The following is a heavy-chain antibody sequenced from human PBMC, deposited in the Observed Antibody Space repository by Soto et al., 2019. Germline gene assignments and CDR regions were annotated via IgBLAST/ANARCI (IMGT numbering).Heavy chain of an antibody. CDR2: IYYSGST. CDR1: GGSFSGYY. CDR3: ARYSGYEGFDY. D-gene: IGHD5-12*01. Sequence: SETLSLTCAVYGGSFSGYYWCWIRQHPEKGQEWIGYIYYSGSTYYNPSLKSRVTISVDTSKNQFSLKLSSVTAADTAVYYCARYSGYEGFDYWGQGTLVTVSS. V-gene: IGHV4-31*11. J-gene: IGHJ4*02.